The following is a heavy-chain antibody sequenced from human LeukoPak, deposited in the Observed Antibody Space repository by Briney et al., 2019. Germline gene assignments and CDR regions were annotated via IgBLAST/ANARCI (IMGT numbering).Heavy chain of an antibody. J-gene: IGHJ6*02. CDR1: GGSIISSNYY. CDR3: ATQLSTVLYPMDV. V-gene: IGHV4-39*01. CDR2: FYYSGST. D-gene: IGHD4-11*01. Sequence: PSETLSLTCTVSGGSIISSNYYWGWIRQPPGKGLEWIGSFYYSGSTYYNPSLKSRVTISVDTSKNQFFLRLSSVTAADTAFYYCATQLSTVLYPMDVWAKGPRSPSP.